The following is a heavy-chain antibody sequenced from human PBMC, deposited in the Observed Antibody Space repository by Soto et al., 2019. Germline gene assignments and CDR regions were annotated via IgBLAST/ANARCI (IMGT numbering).Heavy chain of an antibody. J-gene: IGHJ5*02. Sequence: SETLSLTCTVSGGSISSGGYYWSWIRQHPGKGLEWIGYIYYSGSTYYNPSLKSRVTISVDTSKNQFSLKLSSVTAADTAVYYCARDIGGSYYNWFDPWGQGTLVTVSS. CDR2: IYYSGST. CDR3: ARDIGGSYYNWFDP. V-gene: IGHV4-31*03. D-gene: IGHD1-26*01. CDR1: GGSISSGGYY.